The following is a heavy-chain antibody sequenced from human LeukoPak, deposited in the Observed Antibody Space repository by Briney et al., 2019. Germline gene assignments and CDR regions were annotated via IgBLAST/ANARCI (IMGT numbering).Heavy chain of an antibody. Sequence: GGSLRLSCAASGFTFSSYAMSWVRQAPGKGLEWVSAMSGSGGSPYYADSVKGRFTISRDNSKNTLYLQMNSLRAEDTAEYYCAKGPLGYCTNGVCERHYYYYIDVWGKGTTVTVSS. J-gene: IGHJ6*03. CDR1: GFTFSSYA. CDR2: MSGSGGSP. D-gene: IGHD2-8*01. CDR3: AKGPLGYCTNGVCERHYYYYIDV. V-gene: IGHV3-23*01.